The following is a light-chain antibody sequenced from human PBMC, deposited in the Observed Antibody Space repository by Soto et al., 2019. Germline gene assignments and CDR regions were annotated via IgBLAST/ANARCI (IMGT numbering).Light chain of an antibody. CDR1: SSNIGSNY. V-gene: IGLV1-44*01. CDR2: DNH. CDR3: ASWDNSLNGLV. J-gene: IGLJ3*02. Sequence: QPVLTQPPSASETPGQRVTISCSGSSSNIGSNYVNWYQQLPGTAPKVVIYDNHQRPSGVPDRFSGSKSGTSASLGISGLQPEDEADYYCASWDNSLNGLVFGGGTKLTVL.